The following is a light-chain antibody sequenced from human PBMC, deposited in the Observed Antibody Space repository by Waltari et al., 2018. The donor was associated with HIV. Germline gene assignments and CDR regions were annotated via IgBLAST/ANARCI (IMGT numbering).Light chain of an antibody. J-gene: IGLJ2*01. CDR3: HSEDNTGAAF. CDR2: KDT. V-gene: IGLV3-25*03. Sequence: SSGLTQPPSVSVSPGQTATITCSGAGLSKQYVFWYQQKTGQAPVLVIYKDTERPSNIPERFSGATSGTTVTLTISGVQAEDEADYFCHSEDNTGAAFFGGGTRLTVL. CDR1: GLSKQY.